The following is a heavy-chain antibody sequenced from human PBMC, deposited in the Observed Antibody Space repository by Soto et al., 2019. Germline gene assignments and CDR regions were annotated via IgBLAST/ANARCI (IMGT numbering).Heavy chain of an antibody. CDR1: GITFTSYA. CDR3: AKRDSYTSGAYDY. J-gene: IGHJ4*02. D-gene: IGHD2-21*01. V-gene: IGHV3-23*01. CDR2: ISASDSST. Sequence: GGYLRLSCAASGITFTSYAMSWVRQAPGKGLEWVSAISASDSSTYYADSVRGRFTISRDNPKNTVYLQMSSLAAEDTAVYFCAKRDSYTSGAYDYSCPG.